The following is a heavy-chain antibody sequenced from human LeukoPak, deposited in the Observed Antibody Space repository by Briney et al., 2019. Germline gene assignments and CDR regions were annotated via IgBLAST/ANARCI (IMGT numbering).Heavy chain of an antibody. V-gene: IGHV3-23*01. CDR1: GFTFSSYA. D-gene: IGHD6-13*01. J-gene: IGHJ4*02. CDR2: ISGSGGST. Sequence: QPGGSLRLSCAASGFTFSSYAMSWVRQAPGKGLEWVSAISGSGGSTYYADSVEGRFTISRDNSKNTLYLQMNSLRAEDTAVYYCVRVVTTSSGWYHFDNWGQGTLVTVSS. CDR3: VRVVTTSSGWYHFDN.